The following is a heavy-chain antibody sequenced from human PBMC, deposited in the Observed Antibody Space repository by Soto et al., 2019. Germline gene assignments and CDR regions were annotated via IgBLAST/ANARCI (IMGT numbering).Heavy chain of an antibody. D-gene: IGHD3-22*01. CDR2: ISYDGSNK. CDR3: AKDTYYYDSSGYYVFDY. CDR1: GFTFSNYG. V-gene: IGHV3-30*18. Sequence: PGGSLRLSCAASGFTFSNYGMHWVRQAPGKGLEWVAGISYDGSNKHYADSAEGRFTISRDNSKSTVYLQMNSLRAEDTAIYYCAKDTYYYDSSGYYVFDYWGQGALVTVSS. J-gene: IGHJ4*02.